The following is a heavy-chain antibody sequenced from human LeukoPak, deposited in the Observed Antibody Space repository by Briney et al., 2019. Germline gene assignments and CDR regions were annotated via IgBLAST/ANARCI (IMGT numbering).Heavy chain of an antibody. D-gene: IGHD3-22*01. V-gene: IGHV3-7*01. CDR3: VRLRRNSDRSGYYYYYDY. Sequence: GGSLTLSCAASGFTFSRYWMTWVRQSPGKGLEWVANINQDGSEKYYGDSVTGRFTISRDNAENSLFLQMNSLRAEDTAVYYCVRLRRNSDRSGYYYYYDYWGQGILVTVSS. CDR1: GFTFSRYW. J-gene: IGHJ4*02. CDR2: INQDGSEK.